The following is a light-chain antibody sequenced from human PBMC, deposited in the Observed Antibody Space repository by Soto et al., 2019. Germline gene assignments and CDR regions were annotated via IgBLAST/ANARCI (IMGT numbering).Light chain of an antibody. CDR2: DAS. CDR3: QQYNTYSPWT. V-gene: IGKV1-5*01. J-gene: IGKJ1*01. Sequence: DIQMTQSPSTLSASVGDRVTIACRASQSISFWFAWYQQKPGKAPKPLIYDASTLASGVPSRFSGSGSGTEFTLTISSLQPDDFATYYCQQYNTYSPWTFGQGTKVDIK. CDR1: QSISFW.